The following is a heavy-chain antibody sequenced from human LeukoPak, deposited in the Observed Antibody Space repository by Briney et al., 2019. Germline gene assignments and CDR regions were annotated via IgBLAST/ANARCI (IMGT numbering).Heavy chain of an antibody. CDR2: IRGSGGST. CDR3: ARDFHRRLYDSSGYYPY. CDR1: GFIVSSDY. D-gene: IGHD3-22*01. V-gene: IGHV3-23*01. J-gene: IGHJ4*02. Sequence: TGGSLRLSCAASGFIVSSDYMTWVRQAPGKGLEWVSAIRGSGGSTYYADSVKGRFTISRDNSKNTLYLQMNSLRAEDTAVYYCARDFHRRLYDSSGYYPYWGQGTLVTVSS.